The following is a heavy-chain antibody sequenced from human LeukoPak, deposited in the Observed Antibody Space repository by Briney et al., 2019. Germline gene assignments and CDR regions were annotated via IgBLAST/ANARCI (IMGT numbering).Heavy chain of an antibody. V-gene: IGHV4-59*01. D-gene: IGHD6-19*01. CDR2: IYYSGMT. J-gene: IGHJ4*02. CDR3: ARAPGFSRGWWDY. CDR1: GGSISSYY. Sequence: SETLSLTCTVSGGSISSYYGSWIRQPPGKRPEWIGYIYYSGMTNYNPSLKSRVTISVETSKNQFSLKLSSVTAADTAVYYCARAPGFSRGWWDYWGRGALVTVSS.